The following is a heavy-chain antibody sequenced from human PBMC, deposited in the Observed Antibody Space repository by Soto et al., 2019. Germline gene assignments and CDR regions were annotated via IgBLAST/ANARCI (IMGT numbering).Heavy chain of an antibody. CDR1: GYTFTGYY. Sequence: ASVKVSCKASGYTFTGYYMHWVRQAPGQGLEWMGWIDPNSGGTNYAQKFQGRVTMTRDTSISTAYMELSRLRSDDTAVYYCASISLTIFGMDVWGQGTTVTVSS. V-gene: IGHV1-2*02. J-gene: IGHJ6*02. CDR2: IDPNSGGT. CDR3: ASISLTIFGMDV. D-gene: IGHD3-9*01.